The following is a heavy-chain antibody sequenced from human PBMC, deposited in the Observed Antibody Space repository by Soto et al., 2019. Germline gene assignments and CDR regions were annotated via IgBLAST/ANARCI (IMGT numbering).Heavy chain of an antibody. CDR2: INHSGST. CDR1: GGSFSGYY. J-gene: IGHJ4*02. D-gene: IGHD3-10*01. Sequence: PSETLSLTCAVYGGSFSGYYWSWIRQPPGKGLEWIGEINHSGSTNYNPSLKSRVTISVNTSKNQFSLKLSSVTAADTAVYYCARGFSSGSYYFGTQKFDYWGQGTLVTVSS. CDR3: ARGFSSGSYYFGTQKFDY. V-gene: IGHV4-34*01.